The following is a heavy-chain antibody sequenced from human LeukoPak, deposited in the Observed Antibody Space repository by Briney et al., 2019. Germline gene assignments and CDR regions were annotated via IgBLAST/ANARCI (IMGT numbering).Heavy chain of an antibody. D-gene: IGHD6-13*01. CDR2: INPNSGGT. J-gene: IGHJ5*02. V-gene: IGHV1-2*02. CDR1: GYTFTGYY. Sequence: ASVKVSCKASGYTFTGYYMHWVRQAPGQGLEWMGWINPNSGGTNYAQKFQGRVTMTRDTSISTAYMELSRLRSDDTAVYHCARWGSSWYFNWFDPWGQGTLVTVSS. CDR3: ARWGSSWYFNWFDP.